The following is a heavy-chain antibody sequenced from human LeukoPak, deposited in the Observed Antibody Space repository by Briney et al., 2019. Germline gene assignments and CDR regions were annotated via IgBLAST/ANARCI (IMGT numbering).Heavy chain of an antibody. V-gene: IGHV4-59*12. Sequence: SETLSLTCTVSGGSISSYYWSWIRQPPGKGLEWIGYIYYSGSTNYNPSLKSRVTISVDTSKNQFSLKLSSVTAADTAVYYCARGRADYYDSSGYYQRVYYYYYYMDVWGKGTTVTVSS. D-gene: IGHD3-22*01. J-gene: IGHJ6*03. CDR2: IYYSGST. CDR1: GGSISSYY. CDR3: ARGRADYYDSSGYYQRVYYYYYYMDV.